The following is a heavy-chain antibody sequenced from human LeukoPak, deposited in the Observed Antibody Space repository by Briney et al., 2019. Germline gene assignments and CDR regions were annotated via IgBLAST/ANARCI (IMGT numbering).Heavy chain of an antibody. Sequence: SVKVSCKASGGTFSSYAISWVRQAPGQGLEWMGGIIPVFGTANYAQKFQGRVTITADESTSTAYMELSSLRSEDTAVYYCAREVGYCSSTSCYWFDPWGQGTLVTVSS. CDR1: GGTFSSYA. D-gene: IGHD2-2*01. V-gene: IGHV1-69*13. J-gene: IGHJ5*02. CDR3: AREVGYCSSTSCYWFDP. CDR2: IIPVFGTA.